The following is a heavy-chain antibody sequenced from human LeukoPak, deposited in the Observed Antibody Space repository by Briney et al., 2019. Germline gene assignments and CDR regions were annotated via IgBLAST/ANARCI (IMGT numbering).Heavy chain of an antibody. Sequence: ASVKVSCKASGYTFTSYDINWVRQATGQGLEWMGWMNPNSGNTGYAQKFQGRVTITRNTSISTAYMELSSLRSEDTAVYYCARGLAHLGELSLSWFDPWGQGTLVTVSS. J-gene: IGHJ5*02. CDR3: ARGLAHLGELSLSWFDP. CDR2: MNPNSGNT. D-gene: IGHD3-16*02. CDR1: GYTFTSYD. V-gene: IGHV1-8*03.